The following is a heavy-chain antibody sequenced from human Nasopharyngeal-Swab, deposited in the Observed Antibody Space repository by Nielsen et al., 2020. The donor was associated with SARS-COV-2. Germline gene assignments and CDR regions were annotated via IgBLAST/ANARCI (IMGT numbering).Heavy chain of an antibody. CDR2: INQDGSER. V-gene: IGHV3-7*04. J-gene: IGHJ4*02. D-gene: IGHD2-8*01. CDR3: AREAYYNAVDY. CDR1: GFTFSDYY. Sequence: GESLKISCAASGFTFSDYYMNWVRQAPGKGPEWVANINQDGSERKYGDSVKGRFTISRDDAENSVHLQMNSLRVEDTAVYYCAREAYYNAVDYWGPGTLVTVSS.